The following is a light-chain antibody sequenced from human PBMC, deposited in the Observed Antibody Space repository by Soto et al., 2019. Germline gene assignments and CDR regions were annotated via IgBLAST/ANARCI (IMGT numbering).Light chain of an antibody. CDR3: QHYSGDRAT. CDR1: QSINKW. V-gene: IGKV1-5*03. Sequence: DILLTQSPSTLSASVGDRVTISCRASQSINKWLAWYQHKPGKAPNLLIYEVSTLHSGVPSRFSGSGSGTEFTLTISSLRPDDFATYSCQHYSGDRATFGQGTKVDIK. J-gene: IGKJ1*01. CDR2: EVS.